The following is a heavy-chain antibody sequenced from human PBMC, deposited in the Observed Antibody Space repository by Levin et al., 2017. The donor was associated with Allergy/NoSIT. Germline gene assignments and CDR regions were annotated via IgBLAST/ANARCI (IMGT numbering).Heavy chain of an antibody. Sequence: VASVKVSCKGSGYPFTAYWIGWLRQMPGKGLEWMGVIYPRDSDPIYSPSFQGQVTISSDKSTSTTYLQWNSLKDSDTAIYYCARSIVGTSCWGNWGQGTLVTVSS. CDR2: IYPRDSDP. J-gene: IGHJ4*02. V-gene: IGHV5-51*01. D-gene: IGHD1-26*01. CDR1: GYPFTAYW. CDR3: ARSIVGTSCWGN.